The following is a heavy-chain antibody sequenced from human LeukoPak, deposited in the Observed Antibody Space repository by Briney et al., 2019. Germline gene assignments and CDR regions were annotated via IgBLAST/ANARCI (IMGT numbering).Heavy chain of an antibody. CDR3: ARETYYGSALGF. J-gene: IGHJ4*02. D-gene: IGHD3-10*01. CDR1: GLAFSTYR. V-gene: IGHV3-48*02. CDR2: ISSGSSTI. Sequence: GGSLRLSCAASGLAFSTYRMNWVRQAPGKGLEWISDISSGSSTIYYADSVKGRFTISRDNAKNSLYLQMNSLRDEDTAVYYCARETYYGSALGFWGQGTLSPSPQ.